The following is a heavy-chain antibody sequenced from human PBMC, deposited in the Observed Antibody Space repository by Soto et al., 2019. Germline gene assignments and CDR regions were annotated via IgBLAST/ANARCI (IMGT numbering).Heavy chain of an antibody. CDR2: ISAYNGNT. J-gene: IGHJ2*01. D-gene: IGHD4-17*01. Sequence: QVQLVQSGAEVKKPGASVKVSCKASGYTFTSYGISWVRQAPGQGLEWMGWISAYNGNTNYAQKLQGRVTMTTDTSKRTAYMELRGLRSEDTAVYYCARGSDGDYVGWYFDLWGRGTLVTVSS. CDR3: ARGSDGDYVGWYFDL. CDR1: GYTFTSYG. V-gene: IGHV1-18*01.